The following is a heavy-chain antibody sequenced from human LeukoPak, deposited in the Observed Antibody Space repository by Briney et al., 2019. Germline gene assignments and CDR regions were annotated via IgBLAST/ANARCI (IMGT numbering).Heavy chain of an antibody. V-gene: IGHV3-23*01. D-gene: IGHD2-8*02. CDR3: TRDGYCPGAVCRSDT. J-gene: IGHJ5*02. CDR2: ISGSGGST. CDR1: GFTFSSYA. Sequence: GGSLRLSCAASGFTFSSYAMSWVRQAPGKGLEWVSAISGSGGSTYYADSVKGRFTISRDNSRNTLFLQMNSLKSEDTAVYFCTRDGYCPGAVCRSDTWGQGTLVTVSS.